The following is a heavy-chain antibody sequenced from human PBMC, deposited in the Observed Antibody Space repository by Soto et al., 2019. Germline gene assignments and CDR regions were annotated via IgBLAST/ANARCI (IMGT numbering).Heavy chain of an antibody. Sequence: ASVKVSCKASGYTFTSYAMHWVRQAPGQRLEWMGWINAGNGNTKYSQKFQGRVTITRDTSASTAYMELSSLRSEDTAVYYCARAVRMSNWFDPWGQGTLVTVSS. CDR2: INAGNGNT. V-gene: IGHV1-3*01. CDR3: ARAVRMSNWFDP. J-gene: IGHJ5*02. D-gene: IGHD2-15*01. CDR1: GYTFTSYA.